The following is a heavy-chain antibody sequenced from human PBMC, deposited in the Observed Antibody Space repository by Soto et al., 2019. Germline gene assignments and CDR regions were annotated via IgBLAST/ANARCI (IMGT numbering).Heavy chain of an antibody. J-gene: IGHJ6*02. D-gene: IGHD3-16*01. CDR3: ARFGRTAPLGYYYYYYAMDV. CDR2: ITHSGST. CDR1: GGSFSDYY. V-gene: IGHV4-34*01. Sequence: SETLSLTCAVYGGSFSDYYWSWIRQPPGKGLEWVGEITHSGSTNYNPSLKSRVTISVDTSKNQFSLKLSSVTAADTAVYYCARFGRTAPLGYYYYYYAMDVWGQGTTVTVSS.